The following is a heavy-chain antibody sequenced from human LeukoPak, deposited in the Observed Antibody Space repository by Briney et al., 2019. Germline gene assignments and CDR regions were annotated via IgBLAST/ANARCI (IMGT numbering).Heavy chain of an antibody. V-gene: IGHV3-74*01. J-gene: IGHJ6*04. Sequence: PGGSLRLSCAASGFTFSGYWMHWVRQVPGKGLEWVSHIKTDGSTTNYADSVRGRFTISRDNAKNSLYLQMNSLRAEDTAVYYCAELGITMIGGVWGKGTTVTISS. CDR1: GFTFSGYW. CDR2: IKTDGSTT. CDR3: AELGITMIGGV. D-gene: IGHD3-10*02.